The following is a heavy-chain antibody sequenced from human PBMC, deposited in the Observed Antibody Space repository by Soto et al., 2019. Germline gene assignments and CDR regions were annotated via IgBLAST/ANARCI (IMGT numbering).Heavy chain of an antibody. D-gene: IGHD3-3*01. CDR1: GDSVSSNSAA. CDR3: AREFYDFWSGYSMNLDY. J-gene: IGHJ4*02. Sequence: SQTLSLTCAISGDSVSSNSAAWNWIRQSPSRGLEWLGRTYYRSKWYNDYAVSVKSRITINPDTSKNQFSPQLNSVTPEDTAVYYCAREFYDFWSGYSMNLDYWGQGTLVTVSS. CDR2: TYYRSKWYN. V-gene: IGHV6-1*01.